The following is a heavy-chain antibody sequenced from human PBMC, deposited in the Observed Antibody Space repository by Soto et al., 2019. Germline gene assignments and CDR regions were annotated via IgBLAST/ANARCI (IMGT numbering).Heavy chain of an antibody. CDR2: IVVGSGNT. V-gene: IGHV1-58*02. CDR1: GFTFTSSA. D-gene: IGHD2-2*01. J-gene: IGHJ4*02. CDR3: AAVPDIVVVPATTTNDY. Sequence: SVKVSCKASGFTFTSSAMQWVRQARGQRLEWIGWIVVGSGNTNYAQKFQERVTITRDMSTSTAYMELSSLRSEDTAVYYCAAVPDIVVVPATTTNDYWGQGTLVTVSS.